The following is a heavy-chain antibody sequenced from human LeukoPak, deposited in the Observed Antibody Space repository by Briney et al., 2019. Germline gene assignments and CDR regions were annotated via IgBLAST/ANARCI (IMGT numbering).Heavy chain of an antibody. Sequence: ASVKVSCKASGYTFTNYDMNWVRQATGQGLEWMGWMNPNSGNTGYAQKFQGRVTMTMNTSISTAYMELSSLRSEDTAVYYCARGHYDSGGYYLLDYWGQGTLVTVSS. CDR2: MNPNSGNT. CDR3: ARGHYDSGGYYLLDY. CDR1: GYTFTNYD. J-gene: IGHJ4*02. D-gene: IGHD3-22*01. V-gene: IGHV1-8*02.